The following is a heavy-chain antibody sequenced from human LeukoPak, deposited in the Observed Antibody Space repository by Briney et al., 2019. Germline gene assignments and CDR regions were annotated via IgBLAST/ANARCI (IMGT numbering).Heavy chain of an antibody. CDR1: GFTVSSNH. V-gene: IGHV3-53*04. Sequence: GGSLRLACAASGFTVSSNHMSWVRQAPGKGLEWVSVIYSGGSTYYADSVKGRFTISRHNSKNTLYLQMNSLRAEDTAVYYCARGVAAGPFDYWGQGTLVTVSS. D-gene: IGHD6-13*01. CDR3: ARGVAAGPFDY. CDR2: IYSGGST. J-gene: IGHJ4*02.